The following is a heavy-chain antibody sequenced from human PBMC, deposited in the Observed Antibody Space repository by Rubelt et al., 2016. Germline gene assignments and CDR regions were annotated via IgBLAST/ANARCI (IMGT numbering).Heavy chain of an antibody. CDR1: GGSISSSSYY. Sequence: QLQLQESGPGLVKPPETLSLTCTVSGGSISSSSYYWGWIRQPPGKGLEWIGSIYYSGRPHYNPALKSRVTISVDTSKNQFSLKLSSVTAADTAVYYCARDRRYFDWLLYAYGMDVWGQGTTVTVSS. J-gene: IGHJ6*02. V-gene: IGHV4-39*07. D-gene: IGHD3-9*01. CDR3: ARDRRYFDWLLYAYGMDV. CDR2: IYYSGRP.